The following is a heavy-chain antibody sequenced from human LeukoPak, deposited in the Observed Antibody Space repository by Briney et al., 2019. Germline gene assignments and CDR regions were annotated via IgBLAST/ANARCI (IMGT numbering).Heavy chain of an antibody. CDR3: ARAAEEEYFDY. J-gene: IGHJ4*02. CDR2: IYCSGST. V-gene: IGHV4-31*03. CDR1: GGSISSGGYY. Sequence: SETLSLTCTVSGGSISSGGYYWSWIRQHPGKGLEWIGYIYCSGSTYYNPSLKSRVTISVDTSKNQFSLKLSSVTAADTAVYYCARAAEEEYFDYWGQGTLATVSS.